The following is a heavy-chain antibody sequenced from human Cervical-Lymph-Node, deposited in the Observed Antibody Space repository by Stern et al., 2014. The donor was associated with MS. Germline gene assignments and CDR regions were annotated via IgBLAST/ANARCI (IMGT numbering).Heavy chain of an antibody. D-gene: IGHD3-10*01. CDR2: ISWNSGSI. CDR1: GFTFDDYA. CDR3: AKDMGLLWFGEAFDY. J-gene: IGHJ4*02. V-gene: IGHV3-9*01. Sequence: EVHLVESGGGLVQPGRSLRLSCAASGFTFDDYAMHWVRQAPGKGLEWVSGISWNSGSIGYADSVKGRFTISRDNAKNSLYLQMNSLRAEDTALYYCAKDMGLLWFGEAFDYWGQGTLVTVSS.